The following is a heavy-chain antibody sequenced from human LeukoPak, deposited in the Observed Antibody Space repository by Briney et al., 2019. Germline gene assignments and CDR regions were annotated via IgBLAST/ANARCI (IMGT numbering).Heavy chain of an antibody. Sequence: PSETLSLTCTVSGGSISSGSYYWNWIRQPAGKGLEWIGRISTNGYTYYNPSLKSAVTMSLDTSKNQLSLKMTSVTAADTATYFCVKEPMLRGVLGRFDPWGQGTLVIVSS. CDR2: ISTNGYT. J-gene: IGHJ5*02. D-gene: IGHD3-10*01. V-gene: IGHV4-61*02. CDR1: GGSISSGSYY. CDR3: VKEPMLRGVLGRFDP.